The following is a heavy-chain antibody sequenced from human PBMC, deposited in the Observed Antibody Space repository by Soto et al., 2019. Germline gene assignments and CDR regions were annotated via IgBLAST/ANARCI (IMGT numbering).Heavy chain of an antibody. J-gene: IGHJ6*02. V-gene: IGHV3-30-3*01. D-gene: IGHD4-17*01. CDR2: ISYDGSNK. Sequence: GGSLRLSWAASGFTFSSYAMHWVRKAPGKGLEWVAVISYDGSNKYYADSVKGRFTISRDNSKNTLYLQMNSLRAEDTAVYYCARDPPFSGILRGTPLMDVWGQGTTVTVSS. CDR1: GFTFSSYA. CDR3: ARDPPFSGILRGTPLMDV.